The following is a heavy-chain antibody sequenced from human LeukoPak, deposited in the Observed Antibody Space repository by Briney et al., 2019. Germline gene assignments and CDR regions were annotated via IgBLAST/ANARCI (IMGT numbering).Heavy chain of an antibody. J-gene: IGHJ4*02. D-gene: IGHD3-22*01. V-gene: IGHV4-59*01. CDR2: IYYSGST. Sequence: SETLSLTCTVSGGSISSYYWSWIRQPPGKGLEWIGYIYYSGSTNYNPSLKSRVTIPVDTSKNQFSLKLSSVTAADTAVYYCARGYYDSSFDYWGQGTLVTVSS. CDR3: ARGYYDSSFDY. CDR1: GGSISSYY.